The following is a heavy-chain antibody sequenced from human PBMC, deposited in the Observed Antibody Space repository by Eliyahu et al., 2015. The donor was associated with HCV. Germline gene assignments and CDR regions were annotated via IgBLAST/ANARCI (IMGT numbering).Heavy chain of an antibody. V-gene: IGHV2-70*01. D-gene: IGHD4-23*01. CDR2: IDWDDDK. Sequence: QVTLRESGPALVKPTQTLTLTCTFSGFSLSTSGMCVSWIRQPPGKALEWLALIDWDDDKYYSTSLKTRLTISKDTSKNQVVLTMTNMDPVDTATYYCARTRDDYGGNFGGYYYYYGMDVWGQGTTVTVSS. CDR1: GFSLSTSGMC. J-gene: IGHJ6*02. CDR3: ARTRDDYGGNFGGYYYYYGMDV.